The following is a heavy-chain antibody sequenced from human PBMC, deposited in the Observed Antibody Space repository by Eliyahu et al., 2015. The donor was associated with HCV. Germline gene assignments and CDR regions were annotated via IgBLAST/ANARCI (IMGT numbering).Heavy chain of an antibody. Sequence: QLQLQESGPGLVKPSETLSLTCTVSGGSISSSSYYWGWIRQPPGKGLEWIGSIYYSGSTYYNPSLKSRVTISVDTSKNQFSLKLSSVTAADTAVYYCASYDSSGYYSQTEYFQHWGQGTLVTVSS. D-gene: IGHD3-22*01. CDR1: GGSISSSSYY. J-gene: IGHJ1*01. V-gene: IGHV4-39*01. CDR2: IYYSGST. CDR3: ASYDSSGYYSQTEYFQH.